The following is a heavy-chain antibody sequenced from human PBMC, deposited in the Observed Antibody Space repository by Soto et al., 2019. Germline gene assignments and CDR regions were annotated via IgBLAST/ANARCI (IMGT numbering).Heavy chain of an antibody. CDR2: ISAYNGDT. D-gene: IGHD1-1*01. CDR3: AKNPAVPYYFDY. J-gene: IGHJ4*02. V-gene: IGHV1-18*04. CDR1: GYTFTSYG. Sequence: QVQLLQSGAEVKKPGASVKVSCKASGYTFTSYGFSWVRQAPGQGLEWMGWISAYNGDTRYPQKLQGRVTMTTDTSTSTAYMELRSLRSDDTAMYFCAKNPAVPYYFDYWGQGTLVTVSS.